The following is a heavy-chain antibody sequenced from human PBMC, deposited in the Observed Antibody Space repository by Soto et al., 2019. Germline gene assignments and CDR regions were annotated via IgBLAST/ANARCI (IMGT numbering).Heavy chain of an antibody. CDR2: ISSSSSTI. CDR3: ARDFYSSSPALDY. D-gene: IGHD6-13*01. J-gene: IGHJ4*02. CDR1: GFTFSSYS. V-gene: IGHV3-48*01. Sequence: PGGSLRLSCAASGFTFSSYSMNWVRQAPGKGLEWVSYISSSSSTIYYADSVKGRFTISRDNAKNSLYLQMNSLRAEDTAVYYCARDFYSSSPALDYWGQGTLVTVSS.